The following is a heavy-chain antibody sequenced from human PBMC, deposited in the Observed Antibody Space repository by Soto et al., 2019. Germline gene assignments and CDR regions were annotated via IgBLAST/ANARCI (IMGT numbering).Heavy chain of an antibody. Sequence: HPGGSLRLSCAASGFTFSSYDMHWARQATGKGLEWVSAIGTAGDTYYPGSVKGRFTISRENAKNSLYLQMNSLRAGDTAVYYCARGSRITGTTRRNYGMDVWGQGTTVTVSS. CDR1: GFTFSSYD. CDR3: ARGSRITGTTRRNYGMDV. D-gene: IGHD1-7*01. V-gene: IGHV3-13*01. CDR2: IGTAGDT. J-gene: IGHJ6*02.